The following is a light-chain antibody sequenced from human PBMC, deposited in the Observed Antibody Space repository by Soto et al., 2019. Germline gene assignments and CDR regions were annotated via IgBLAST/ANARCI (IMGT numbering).Light chain of an antibody. CDR3: QQSHSNIQELT. Sequence: DLQMTQSPSSLSASVGDRVTITCRASQSVSNHLNWYQQKPGKAPKLLIYASSSLQSGVPSRFSGSGSGTDFTLTISSLQPDDFATYYCQQSHSNIQELTFGGGTKVEIK. J-gene: IGKJ4*01. V-gene: IGKV1-39*01. CDR1: QSVSNH. CDR2: ASS.